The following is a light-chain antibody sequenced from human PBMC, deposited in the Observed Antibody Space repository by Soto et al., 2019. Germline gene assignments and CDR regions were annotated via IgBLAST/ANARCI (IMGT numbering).Light chain of an antibody. CDR3: QRYGSSPFT. CDR2: GAS. CDR1: ESVSSNY. Sequence: EIMLTQSPGTLSLSPGERATLSCRASESVSSNYLAWYQQKPGQAPRLLIYGASSRATGIPDRFSGSGSGTDFTLTISRLEPEDFAVYYCQRYGSSPFTFGPGTKVDIK. V-gene: IGKV3-20*01. J-gene: IGKJ3*01.